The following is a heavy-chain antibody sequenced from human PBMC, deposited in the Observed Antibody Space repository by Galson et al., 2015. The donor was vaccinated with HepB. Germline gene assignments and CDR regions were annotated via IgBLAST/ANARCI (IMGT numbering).Heavy chain of an antibody. Sequence: SLRLSCAASGFTFSSYSMNWVRQAPGKGLEWVSYISSSSSTIYYADSVKGRFTISRDNAKNSLYLQMNSLRDEDTAVYYCARAARFLEWLWAHYYYYGMDVWGQGTTVTVSS. J-gene: IGHJ6*02. CDR3: ARAARFLEWLWAHYYYYGMDV. CDR2: ISSSSSTI. V-gene: IGHV3-48*02. CDR1: GFTFSSYS. D-gene: IGHD3-3*01.